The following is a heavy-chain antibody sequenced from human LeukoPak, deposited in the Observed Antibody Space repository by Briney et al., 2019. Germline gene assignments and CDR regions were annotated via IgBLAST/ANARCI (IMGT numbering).Heavy chain of an antibody. J-gene: IGHJ6*03. CDR1: GYTFTSYG. CDR3: ARDGIVVVPATDDPSFMDV. CDR2: ISAYNGNT. D-gene: IGHD2-2*01. V-gene: IGHV1-18*01. Sequence: ASVKVSCKASGYTFTSYGISWVRQAPGQGLEWMGWISAYNGNTNYAQKLQGRVTMTTDTSTSTAYMELRSLRSDDTAVYYCARDGIVVVPATDDPSFMDVWGKGTTVTVSS.